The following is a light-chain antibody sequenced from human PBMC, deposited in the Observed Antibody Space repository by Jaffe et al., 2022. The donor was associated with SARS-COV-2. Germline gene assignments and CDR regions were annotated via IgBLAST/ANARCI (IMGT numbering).Light chain of an antibody. CDR1: SSDVGGYKY. CDR3: ASYTSSSTLV. CDR2: EVS. Sequence: QSALTQPASVSGSPGQSITISCIGTSSDVGGYKYVSWYQQHPGKAPKLMICEVSNRPSGVPDRFSGSKSGNTASLTISGLQAEDEAAYYCASYTSSSTLVFGGGTRLTVL. J-gene: IGLJ3*02. V-gene: IGLV2-14*01.